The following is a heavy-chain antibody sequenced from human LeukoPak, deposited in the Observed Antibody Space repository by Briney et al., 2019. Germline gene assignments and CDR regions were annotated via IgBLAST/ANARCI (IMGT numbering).Heavy chain of an antibody. CDR3: AKEPRGYCGSNACPNWLDA. V-gene: IGHV3-23*01. D-gene: IGHD2-2*01. CDR2: ISASGGTT. Sequence: PGGSLRLPCAASGFTFNSYAMSWVRQGPGKGLQWVSAISASGGTTYYADSVKGRFTISRDNSENTVYLQMNSLRVEDTALYYCAKEPRGYCGSNACPNWLDAWGQGTLVTVSS. J-gene: IGHJ5*02. CDR1: GFTFNSYA.